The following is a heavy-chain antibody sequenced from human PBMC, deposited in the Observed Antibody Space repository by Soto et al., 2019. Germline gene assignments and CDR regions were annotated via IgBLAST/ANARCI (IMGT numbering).Heavy chain of an antibody. D-gene: IGHD2-2*02. CDR2: IKQDGSEK. Sequence: EVQLVESGGGLVQPGGSLRLSCAASGFTFSSYWMSWVRQAPGKGLEWVANIKQDGSEKYYVDSVKGRFTISRDNAKNSLYLQMHILRAEDTAVYYCARVPPSIGMDVWGQGTTVTVSS. J-gene: IGHJ6*02. CDR1: GFTFSSYW. CDR3: ARVPPSIGMDV. V-gene: IGHV3-7*05.